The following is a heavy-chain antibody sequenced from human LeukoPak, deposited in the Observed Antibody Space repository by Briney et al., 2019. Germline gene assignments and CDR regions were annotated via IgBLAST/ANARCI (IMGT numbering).Heavy chain of an antibody. D-gene: IGHD6-13*01. CDR2: ISGSGGST. CDR1: GFTFSSYG. CDR3: AKDRPTVYSSSWLHFLDS. J-gene: IGHJ4*02. V-gene: IGHV3-23*01. Sequence: GGSLRLSCAASGFTFSSYGMIWVRQAPGKGLEWVTGISGSGGSTYLADSVKGRFTISRDNSKNTLYLEMNSLRADDTAVYYCAKDRPTVYSSSWLHFLDSWGQGTLVTVSS.